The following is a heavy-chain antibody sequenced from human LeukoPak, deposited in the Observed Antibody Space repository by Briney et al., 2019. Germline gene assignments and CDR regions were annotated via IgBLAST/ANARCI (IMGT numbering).Heavy chain of an antibody. D-gene: IGHD5-18*01. CDR3: ARDHNYGSDY. V-gene: IGHV3-7*03. J-gene: IGHJ4*02. Sequence: ETLSLTCTVSGGSISSYYWSWIRQPPGKGLEWVANIKEDGSEKYYADSVKGRFTISRDSAKNSLYLQMNSLRVEDTAEYYCARDHNYGSDYWGQGTLVTVSS. CDR2: IKEDGSEK. CDR1: GGSISSYY.